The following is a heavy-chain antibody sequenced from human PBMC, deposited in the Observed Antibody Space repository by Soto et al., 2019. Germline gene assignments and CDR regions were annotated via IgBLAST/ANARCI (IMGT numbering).Heavy chain of an antibody. CDR3: AKGGEAARPGLDY. CDR1: GFTFSSYS. J-gene: IGHJ4*02. CDR2: ISSSSSNI. Sequence: GGSLRLSCAASGFTFSSYSMNWVRQAPGKGLEWVSSISSSSSNIYYADSVKGRFTISRDNAKNSLYLQMNSLRAEDTAVYHCAKGGEAARPGLDYWGQGTLVTVSS. D-gene: IGHD6-6*01. V-gene: IGHV3-21*01.